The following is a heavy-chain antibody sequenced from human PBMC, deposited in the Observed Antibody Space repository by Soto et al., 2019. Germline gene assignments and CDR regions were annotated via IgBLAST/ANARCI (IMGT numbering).Heavy chain of an antibody. CDR1: GASVNSGSFH. CDR3: AVYFPGAAGDGD. Sequence: QVQLQESGPGLVKPSETLSLTCTVSGASVNSGSFHWSWIRQPPGRGLEWIGQIQSDGGTNRNSAPKSRVTLSVHTSKTQSSLKLNSVTAADTAMYFCAVYFPGAAGDGDWRQGTLVTVSS. CDR2: IQSDGGT. D-gene: IGHD6-19*01. V-gene: IGHV4-61*01. J-gene: IGHJ4*02.